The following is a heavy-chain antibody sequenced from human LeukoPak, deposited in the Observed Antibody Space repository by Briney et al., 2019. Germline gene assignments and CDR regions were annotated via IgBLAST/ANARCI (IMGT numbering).Heavy chain of an antibody. CDR1: SGSISSHY. J-gene: IGHJ5*02. V-gene: IGHV4-59*11. CDR2: IYYSGST. CDR3: ARGGVWFDP. D-gene: IGHD3-16*01. Sequence: SETLSLTCTVSSGSISSHYWSWIRQPPGKGLEWIGYIYYSGSTNYNPSLKSRVTISVDTSKNQFSLMLNSVTAADTAVYYCARGGVWFDPWGQGTLVTVSS.